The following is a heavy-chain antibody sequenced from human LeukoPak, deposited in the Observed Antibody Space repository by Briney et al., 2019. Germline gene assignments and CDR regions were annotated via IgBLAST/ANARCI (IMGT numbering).Heavy chain of an antibody. CDR1: GFTFGKYW. CDR2: IKLDGSEK. D-gene: IGHD3-16*01. Sequence: PGGSLRLSCVASGFTFGKYWMRWVRQAPGKGLEWVANIKLDGSEKNYVDSVKGRFTISRDNAQNSLYLQMNGLRVEDTAVYYCTRRLDEWGQGTLVTVSS. CDR3: TRRLDE. V-gene: IGHV3-7*01. J-gene: IGHJ4*02.